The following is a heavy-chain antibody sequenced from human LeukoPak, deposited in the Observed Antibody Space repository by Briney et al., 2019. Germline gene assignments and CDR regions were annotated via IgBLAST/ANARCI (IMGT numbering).Heavy chain of an antibody. CDR1: GFTFSGYA. CDR2: ISSNGGST. CDR3: ALLITMINVDV. D-gene: IGHD3-22*01. J-gene: IGHJ6*02. Sequence: GGSLRLSCSASGFTFSGYAMHWVRQAPGKGLQYVSAISSNGGSTYYADSVKGRFTISRDNFKNTLYLQMSSLRAEDTAVYYCALLITMINVDVWGQGTTVTVSS. V-gene: IGHV3-64D*09.